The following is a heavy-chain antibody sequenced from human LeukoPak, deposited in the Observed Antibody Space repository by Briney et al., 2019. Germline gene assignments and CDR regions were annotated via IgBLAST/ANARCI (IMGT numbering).Heavy chain of an antibody. Sequence: PSETLSLTCTVSGGSISSYYWSWIRQPPGKGLEWIGYIYYSGSTNYNSSLKSRVTISVDTSKNQFSLKLSSVTAADTAVYYCARGYCSGGSCQVDYWGQGTLVTVSS. D-gene: IGHD2-15*01. J-gene: IGHJ4*02. CDR3: ARGYCSGGSCQVDY. CDR2: IYYSGST. CDR1: GGSISSYY. V-gene: IGHV4-59*01.